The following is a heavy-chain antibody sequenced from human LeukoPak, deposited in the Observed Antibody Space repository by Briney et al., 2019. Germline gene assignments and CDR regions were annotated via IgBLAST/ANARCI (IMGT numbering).Heavy chain of an antibody. J-gene: IGHJ6*02. CDR3: ARSVGATSSYYYGMDV. CDR2: ISYDGSNK. CDR1: GFTFSSYA. D-gene: IGHD1-26*01. Sequence: GGSLRLSCAASGFTFSSYAMHWVRQAPGKGLEWVAVISYDGSNKYYADSVKGRFTIPRDNSKNTLYLQMNSLRAEDTAVYYCARSVGATSSYYYGMDVWGQGTTVTVSS. V-gene: IGHV3-30*04.